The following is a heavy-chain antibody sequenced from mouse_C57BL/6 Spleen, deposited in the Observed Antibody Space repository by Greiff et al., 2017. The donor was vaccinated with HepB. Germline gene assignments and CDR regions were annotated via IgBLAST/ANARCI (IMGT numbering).Heavy chain of an antibody. J-gene: IGHJ1*03. D-gene: IGHD2-3*01. V-gene: IGHV1-69*01. CDR1: GYTFTSYW. CDR2: IDPSDSYT. Sequence: QVQLQQPGAELVMPGASVKLSCKASGYTFTSYWMHWVKQRPGQGLEWIGEIDPSDSYTNYNQKFKGKSTLTVDKSSSTAYMQLSSLTSEDSAVYYCARWGYDGYPLTGTRYFDVWGTGTTVTVSS. CDR3: ARWGYDGYPLTGTRYFDV.